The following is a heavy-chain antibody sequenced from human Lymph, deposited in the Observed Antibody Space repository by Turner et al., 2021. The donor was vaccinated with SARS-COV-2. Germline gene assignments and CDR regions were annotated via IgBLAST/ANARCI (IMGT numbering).Heavy chain of an antibody. V-gene: IGHV3-30-3*01. D-gene: IGHD2-8*02. CDR3: ARDTGGQVDV. CDR1: GFTFSSYA. J-gene: IGHJ6*02. CDR2: ISYDGSNK. Sequence: QVKLVESGGGAVRPGRSMSFSCAASGFTFSSYAMHWVRQAPGKGLEWVAVISYDGSNKYYAYSVKGRFTISRDNSKNTLYLQMNSLRAEDTAVYYCARDTGGQVDVWGQGTTVTVSS.